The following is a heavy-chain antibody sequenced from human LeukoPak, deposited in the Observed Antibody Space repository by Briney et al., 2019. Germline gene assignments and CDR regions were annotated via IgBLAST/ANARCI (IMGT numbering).Heavy chain of an antibody. V-gene: IGHV3-30-3*01. D-gene: IGHD3-9*01. CDR2: ISYDGSNK. CDR3: ARSSTGMRYFDWFAADY. CDR1: GSTFSSYS. Sequence: GRSLRLSCAASGSTFSSYSMHWVRQAPAKWLESVAVISYDGSNKYYADSVKGRFTISRDNSKNTLYLQMNSLRAEDTAVYYCARSSTGMRYFDWFAADYWGQGTLVTVSS. J-gene: IGHJ4*02.